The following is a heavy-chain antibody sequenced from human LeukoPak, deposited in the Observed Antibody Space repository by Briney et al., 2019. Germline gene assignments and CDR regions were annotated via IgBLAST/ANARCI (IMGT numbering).Heavy chain of an antibody. Sequence: GRSLRLSCAASGFTFSSYGMHWVRQAPGKGLEWVANIKQDGSEKYYVDSVKGRFTISRDNAKNSLYLQMNSLRAEDTAVYYCARVGRAVAGKGRDYYYYYMDVWGKGTTVTVSS. D-gene: IGHD6-19*01. CDR3: ARVGRAVAGKGRDYYYYYMDV. CDR1: GFTFSSYG. CDR2: IKQDGSEK. J-gene: IGHJ6*03. V-gene: IGHV3-7*01.